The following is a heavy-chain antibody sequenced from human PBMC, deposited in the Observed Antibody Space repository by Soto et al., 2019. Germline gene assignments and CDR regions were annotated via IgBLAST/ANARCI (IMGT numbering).Heavy chain of an antibody. CDR3: AKVQQLVPIDY. J-gene: IGHJ4*02. V-gene: IGHV3-30*18. Sequence: QVQLVESGGGVVQPGRSLRLSCAASGFTFSSYGMHWVRQAPGKGLEWVAVISYDGSNKYYADSVKGQFTISRDNSKNTLYLQMNSLRAEDTAVYYGAKVQQLVPIDYWGQGTLVTVSS. D-gene: IGHD6-13*01. CDR1: GFTFSSYG. CDR2: ISYDGSNK.